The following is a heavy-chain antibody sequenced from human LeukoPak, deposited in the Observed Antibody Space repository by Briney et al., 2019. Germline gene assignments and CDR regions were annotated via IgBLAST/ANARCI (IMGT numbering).Heavy chain of an antibody. D-gene: IGHD5-12*01. J-gene: IGHJ4*02. V-gene: IGHV4-4*07. CDR1: GGSISSYY. CDR2: IYTSGST. Sequence: SETLSLTCTVSGGSISSYYWSWIRQPAGKGLEWIGRIYTSGSTNYNPSLKSRVTMSVDTSKNQFSLKLSSVTAADTAVYYCARGLRGYSGYDYNFDYWGQGTLVTVSS. CDR3: ARGLRGYSGYDYNFDY.